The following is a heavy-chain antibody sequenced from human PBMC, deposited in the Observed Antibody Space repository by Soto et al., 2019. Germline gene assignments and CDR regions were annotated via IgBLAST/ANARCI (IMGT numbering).Heavy chain of an antibody. Sequence: GGSLRLSCAVSRFTFANHWMHWVRQAPGKGLEWVSRMNSDGSTTDYADSVKGRFTVSRDNAKNTLYLQMNSLRAEDTAVYYCATAEVDYWGPGPLVTVTS. CDR2: MNSDGSTT. V-gene: IGHV3-74*01. J-gene: IGHJ4*02. CDR1: RFTFANHW. CDR3: ATAEVDY.